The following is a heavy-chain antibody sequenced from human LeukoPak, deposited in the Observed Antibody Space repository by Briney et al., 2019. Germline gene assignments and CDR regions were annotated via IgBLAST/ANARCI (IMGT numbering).Heavy chain of an antibody. CDR1: GYTFTSYY. CDR2: INPSGGST. D-gene: IGHD2-15*01. V-gene: IGHV1-46*01. J-gene: IGHJ5*02. Sequence: EASVKVSCKASGYTFTSYYMHWVRQAPGQGLEWMGIINPSGGSTSYAQKFQGRVTMTRDTSTSTVYMELSSLRSEDTAVYYCARNGAYYCSGGSCYSGNWFDPWGQGTLVTVSS. CDR3: ARNGAYYCSGGSCYSGNWFDP.